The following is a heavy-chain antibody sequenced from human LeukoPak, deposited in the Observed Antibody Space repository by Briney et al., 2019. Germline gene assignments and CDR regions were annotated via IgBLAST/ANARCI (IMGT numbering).Heavy chain of an antibody. CDR2: INPNSGGT. J-gene: IGHJ4*02. CDR1: GYTFTGYY. Sequence: ASVKVSCKASGYTFTGYYMHWVRQAPGQGLEWMGWINPNSGGTNYAQKFQGRVTMTRDTSISTAYMELSRLRSDDKAVYYCARPYYDFWSGYNIYYFDYWGQGTLVTVSS. V-gene: IGHV1-2*02. D-gene: IGHD3-3*01. CDR3: ARPYYDFWSGYNIYYFDY.